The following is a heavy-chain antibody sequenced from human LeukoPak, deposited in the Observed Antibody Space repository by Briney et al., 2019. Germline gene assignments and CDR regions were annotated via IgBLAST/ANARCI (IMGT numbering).Heavy chain of an antibody. V-gene: IGHV1-2*06. CDR2: ISPKSGGT. CDR1: GYTFTGYF. D-gene: IGHD3-3*01. CDR3: VRVDTIFGVASDY. J-gene: IGHJ4*02. Sequence: GASVNVSCKASGYTFTGYFMHWVRQAPGQGLEWMGRISPKSGGTTYAQKFQGRVTMTRDTSISTGYMELNRLRSDDTAVYYCVRVDTIFGVASDYWGQGTLVTVSS.